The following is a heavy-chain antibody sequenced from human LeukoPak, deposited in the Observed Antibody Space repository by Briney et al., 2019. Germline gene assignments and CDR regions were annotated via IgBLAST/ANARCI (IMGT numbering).Heavy chain of an antibody. J-gene: IGHJ4*02. CDR1: GFTFSDYY. D-gene: IGHD3-10*01. Sequence: GGSLRLSCAASGFTFSDYYMSWIRQAPGKGLEGVSYISSSCSTIYYADSVKGRFTISRDNAKNSLYLQMNSLRAEVTAVYYCAREAYGSGSYSLWGQGTLVTVSS. CDR2: ISSSCSTI. V-gene: IGHV3-11*01. CDR3: AREAYGSGSYSL.